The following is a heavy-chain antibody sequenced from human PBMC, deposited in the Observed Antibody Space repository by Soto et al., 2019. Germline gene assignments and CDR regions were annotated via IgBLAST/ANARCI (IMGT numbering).Heavy chain of an antibody. V-gene: IGHV1-18*04. CDR1: GYTFTSYG. D-gene: IGHD2-15*01. J-gene: IGHJ3*02. Sequence: ASVKVSCKASGYTFTSYGISWVRQAPGQGLEWMGWISAYNGNTNYAQKLQGRVTMTTDTSTSTAYMELRSLRSDDTAVYYCARARGGIVVLVAATHHAFDIWGQGTMVTVSS. CDR2: ISAYNGNT. CDR3: ARARGGIVVLVAATHHAFDI.